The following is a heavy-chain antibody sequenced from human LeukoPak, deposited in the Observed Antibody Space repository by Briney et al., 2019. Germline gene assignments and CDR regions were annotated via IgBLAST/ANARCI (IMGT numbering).Heavy chain of an antibody. Sequence: ASVKVSCKVSGYIFTAHYMHWVRQAPGQGLEWMGWINPNSGGTNYAQKFQGRVTMTRDTSISTAYMELSRLRSDDTAVYYCARDGRSYCSGGSCYENWFDPWGQGTLVTVSS. CDR1: GYIFTAHY. CDR2: INPNSGGT. CDR3: ARDGRSYCSGGSCYENWFDP. D-gene: IGHD2-15*01. V-gene: IGHV1-2*02. J-gene: IGHJ5*02.